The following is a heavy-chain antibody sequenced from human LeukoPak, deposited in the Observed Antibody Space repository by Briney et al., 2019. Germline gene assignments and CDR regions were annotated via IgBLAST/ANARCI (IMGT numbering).Heavy chain of an antibody. CDR2: ISYDGSNK. CDR1: GFTFSSYG. Sequence: GGSLRLSCAASGFTFSSYGMHWVRQAPGKGLEWVAVISYDGSNKYYADSVKGRFTISRDNSKTTLYLQMNSLRAEDTAVYYCAKDGTHAPFDYWGQGTLVTVSS. CDR3: AKDGTHAPFDY. D-gene: IGHD3/OR15-3a*01. J-gene: IGHJ4*02. V-gene: IGHV3-30*18.